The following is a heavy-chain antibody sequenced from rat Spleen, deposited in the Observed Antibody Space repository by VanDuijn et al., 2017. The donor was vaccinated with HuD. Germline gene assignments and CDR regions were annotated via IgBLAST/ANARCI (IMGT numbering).Heavy chain of an antibody. CDR3: ARHSYGSYGWFAY. CDR2: ISPDGGST. CDR1: GFTFSSYW. J-gene: IGHJ3*01. D-gene: IGHD1-3*01. V-gene: IGHV5-58*01. Sequence: EVQLVETGGGLVQPGESLKLSCVASGFTFSSYWMYWIRQAPGEGLEWVSSISPDGGSTYYPDSVKGRFTISRDNAKSTLYLQMDSLRSEDTATYYCARHSYGSYGWFAYWGQGTLVTVSS.